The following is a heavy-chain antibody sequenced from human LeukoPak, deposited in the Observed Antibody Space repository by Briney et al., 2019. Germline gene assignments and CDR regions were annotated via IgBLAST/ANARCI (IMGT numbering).Heavy chain of an antibody. J-gene: IGHJ4*02. CDR2: IIPIFGTA. CDR3: AREVYSYGYARFDY. D-gene: IGHD5-18*01. V-gene: IGHV1-69*05. CDR1: GCTFSSYA. Sequence: SVKVSCKASGCTFSSYAISWVRQAPGQGLEWMGRIIPIFGTANYVQKFQGRVTITTDESTSPAYMELSSLKSEDTAVYYCAREVYSYGYARFDYWGQGTLVTVSS.